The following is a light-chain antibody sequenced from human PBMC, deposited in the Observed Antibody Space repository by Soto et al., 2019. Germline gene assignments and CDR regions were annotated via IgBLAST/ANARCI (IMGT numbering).Light chain of an antibody. V-gene: IGLV2-8*01. J-gene: IGLJ1*01. CDR1: RSDVGAYNY. CDR2: EVS. CDR3: TSYAGTYSFFYV. Sequence: LTQPPSASGSPGQSVTISCTGTRSDVGAYNYVSWYQQLPGKAPKLIIYEVSKRPSGVPDRFSGSKSGNTASLTVSGFQAEDEADYYCTSYAGTYSFFYVFGTGTKVTVL.